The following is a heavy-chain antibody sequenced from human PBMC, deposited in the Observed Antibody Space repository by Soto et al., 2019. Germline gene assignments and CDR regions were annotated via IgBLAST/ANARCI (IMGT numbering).Heavy chain of an antibody. J-gene: IGHJ6*03. D-gene: IGHD3-3*01. V-gene: IGHV4-34*01. Sequence: PSETLSLTCAVYGGSFSGYYWSWIRQPPGKGLEWIGEINHSGSTNYNPSLKSRVTISVDTSKNQFSLKLSSVTAADTAVYYCARGTLEWLFPLMFGYMDVWGKGTTVTVSS. CDR3: ARGTLEWLFPLMFGYMDV. CDR1: GGSFSGYY. CDR2: INHSGST.